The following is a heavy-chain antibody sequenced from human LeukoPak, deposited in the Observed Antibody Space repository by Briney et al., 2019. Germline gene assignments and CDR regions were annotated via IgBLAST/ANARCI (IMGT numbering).Heavy chain of an antibody. CDR2: IKQDGSEK. CDR3: ARQACTSCYTSYYYYGMDV. V-gene: IGHV3-7*03. Sequence: PGGSLRLSCAASGFTFSSFWMSWVRRAPGKGLEWVASIKQDGSEKYYVDSVKGRFTISRDNAKNSVYLQMNSLTAEDTAVYYCARQACTSCYTSYYYYGMDVWGQGTTVTVSS. J-gene: IGHJ6*02. CDR1: GFTFSSFW. D-gene: IGHD2-2*02.